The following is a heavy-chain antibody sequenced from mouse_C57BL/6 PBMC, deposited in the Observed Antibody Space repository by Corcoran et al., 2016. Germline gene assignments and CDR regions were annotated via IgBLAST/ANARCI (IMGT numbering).Heavy chain of an antibody. J-gene: IGHJ1*03. D-gene: IGHD1-1*01. CDR1: GYTFTTYG. V-gene: IGHV9-3*01. CDR2: IKTYSGVP. Sequence: QIQLVQSGPELKKPGETVKISCKASGYTFTTYGMSWVKQAPGKGLKWMGWIKTYSGVPTYADDFKGRFAFSLETSASTAYLQINNLKNEDTATYFCAITTVVATYWYFDVWGTGTTVTVSS. CDR3: AITTVVATYWYFDV.